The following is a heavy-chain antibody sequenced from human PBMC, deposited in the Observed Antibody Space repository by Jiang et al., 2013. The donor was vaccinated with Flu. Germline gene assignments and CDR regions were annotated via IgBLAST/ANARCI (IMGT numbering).Heavy chain of an antibody. D-gene: IGHD2-21*01. CDR1: GFTFRSYG. J-gene: IGHJ4*02. V-gene: IGHV3-33*01. Sequence: QLVESGGGVVQPGRSLRLSCAASGFTFRSYGMHWVRQAPGKGLEWVAVIWHDGKNKYYADSVKGRFTISRDNSKNTLYLQMNSLRADDTAVYYCARDRGSDDPIDYWGQGTLVSVSS. CDR3: ARDRGSDDPIDY. CDR2: IWHDGKNK.